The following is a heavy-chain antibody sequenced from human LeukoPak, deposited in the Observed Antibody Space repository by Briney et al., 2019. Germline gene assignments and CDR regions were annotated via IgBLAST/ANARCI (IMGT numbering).Heavy chain of an antibody. J-gene: IGHJ4*02. V-gene: IGHV3-66*01. CDR2: IHSGGST. D-gene: IGHD6-13*01. CDR1: GFTVSSDY. Sequence: PGGSLRLSCAASGFTVSSDYMTWVRQAAGKGLEWVSVIHSGGSTDYADSVKGRFTISRDNSKNTVYHQMNSLRAEDTAVYYCARRNIAAAALDYWGQGTLVTVSS. CDR3: ARRNIAAAALDY.